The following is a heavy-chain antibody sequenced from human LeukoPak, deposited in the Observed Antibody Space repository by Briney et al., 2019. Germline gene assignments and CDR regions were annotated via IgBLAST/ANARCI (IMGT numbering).Heavy chain of an antibody. J-gene: IGHJ4*02. CDR2: IRYDGSNK. CDR1: GSTFNTFH. D-gene: IGHD3-16*01. CDR3: AFFEFIPYYSDY. Sequence: GGSLRLSCVASGSTFNTFHMDWVRQAPGKGLEWVAFIRYDGSNKYYADSVKGRFTISRDNSKNTLYLQMNSLRTEDTAFYYCAFFEFIPYYSDYWGQGTLVAVSS. V-gene: IGHV3-30*02.